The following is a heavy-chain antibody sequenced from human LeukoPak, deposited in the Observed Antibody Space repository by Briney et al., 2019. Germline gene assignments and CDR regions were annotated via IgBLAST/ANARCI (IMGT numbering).Heavy chain of an antibody. CDR1: GGSISSGDYY. D-gene: IGHD4-17*01. Sequence: SETLSLTCTVSGGSISSGDYYWSWIRQPPGKGLEWIGYIYYSGSTNYNPSLKSRVTISVDTSKNQFSLKLSSVTAADTAVYYCARAGTVTTLFDYWGQGTLVTVSS. J-gene: IGHJ4*02. V-gene: IGHV4-61*08. CDR2: IYYSGST. CDR3: ARAGTVTTLFDY.